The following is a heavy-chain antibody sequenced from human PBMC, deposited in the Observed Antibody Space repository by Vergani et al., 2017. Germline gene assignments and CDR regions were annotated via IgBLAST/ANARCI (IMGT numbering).Heavy chain of an antibody. V-gene: IGHV1-69*04. CDR1: GGTFSSYA. J-gene: IGHJ4*02. Sequence: QVQLVQSGAEVKKPGASVKVSCKASGGTFSSYAISWVRQAPGQGLEWMGRIIPILGIANYAQKFQGRVTITADKSTSTAYMELSSLRSEDTAVYYCAKVRGRSSGWYEYYWGQGTLVTVSS. D-gene: IGHD6-19*01. CDR2: IIPILGIA. CDR3: AKVRGRSSGWYEYY.